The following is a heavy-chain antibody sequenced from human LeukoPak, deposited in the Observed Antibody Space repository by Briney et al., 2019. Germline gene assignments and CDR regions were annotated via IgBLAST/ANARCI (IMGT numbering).Heavy chain of an antibody. V-gene: IGHV4-39*07. CDR2: IYYSGSA. Sequence: SETLSLTCTVSGGSISSFTYYWGWIRQSPGKRLGWIGTIYYSGSAYYNPSLQSRVTLSVDTSKNHFSLKLSSVTAADTALYYCAGVGNPLVTVFAWFDPWGQGTLVTVSS. J-gene: IGHJ5*02. CDR1: GGSISSFTYY. CDR3: AGVGNPLVTVFAWFDP. D-gene: IGHD3-3*01.